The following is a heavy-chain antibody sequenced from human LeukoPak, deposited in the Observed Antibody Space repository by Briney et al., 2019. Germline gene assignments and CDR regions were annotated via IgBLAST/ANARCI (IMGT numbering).Heavy chain of an antibody. V-gene: IGHV5-51*01. CDR1: GYTFSNYW. Sequence: GESLKISCKVSGYTFSNYWIGWVRQMPGKGLEWMGIIYPGDSDTRYSPSFQGQVTISADKSIRTAYLQWSSLKASDTAMYYCETQYSAYDPFDYWGQGPLVTVSS. CDR2: IYPGDSDT. D-gene: IGHD5-12*01. J-gene: IGHJ4*02. CDR3: ETQYSAYDPFDY.